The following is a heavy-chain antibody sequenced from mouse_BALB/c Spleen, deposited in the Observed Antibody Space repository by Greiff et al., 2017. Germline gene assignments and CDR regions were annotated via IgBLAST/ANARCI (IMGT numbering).Heavy chain of an antibody. Sequence: EVQLVESGPELVKPGASVKISCKASGYTFTDYNMHWVKQSHGKSLEWIGYIYPYNGGTGYNQKFKSKATLTVDNSSSTAYMELRSLTSEDSAVYYCARNLDGYLAWFAYWGQGTLVTVSA. CDR1: GYTFTDYN. J-gene: IGHJ3*01. D-gene: IGHD2-3*01. V-gene: IGHV1S29*02. CDR3: ARNLDGYLAWFAY. CDR2: IYPYNGGT.